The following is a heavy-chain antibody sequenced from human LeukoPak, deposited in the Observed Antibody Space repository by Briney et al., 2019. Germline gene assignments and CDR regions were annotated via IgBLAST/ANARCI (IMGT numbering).Heavy chain of an antibody. J-gene: IGHJ4*02. CDR1: GFTFSSYE. CDR2: ISSSGSTI. D-gene: IGHD7-27*01. V-gene: IGHV3-48*03. CDR3: ARIGIVLTGSFDY. Sequence: GGSLRLSCAASGFTFSSYEMNWVRQAPGKGLEWVSYISSSGSTIYYADSVKGRFTISRDNAKNSLYLQMNSLRAEDTAVYYCARIGIVLTGSFDYWGRGTLVTVSS.